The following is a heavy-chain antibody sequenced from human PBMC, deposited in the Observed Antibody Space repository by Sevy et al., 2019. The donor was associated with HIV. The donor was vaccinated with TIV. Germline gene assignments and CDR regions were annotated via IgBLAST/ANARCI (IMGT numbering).Heavy chain of an antibody. CDR2: ISGSGGST. CDR1: GFTFSSYA. Sequence: GGSLRLSCAASGFTFSSYAMSWVRQAPGKGLEWVSAISGSGGSTYYADSVKGRFTISSDNSKNTLYLQMNSLRAEDTAVYYCAKDRVTMIVVVPRAFDIWGQGTMVTVSS. CDR3: AKDRVTMIVVVPRAFDI. J-gene: IGHJ3*02. V-gene: IGHV3-23*01. D-gene: IGHD3-22*01.